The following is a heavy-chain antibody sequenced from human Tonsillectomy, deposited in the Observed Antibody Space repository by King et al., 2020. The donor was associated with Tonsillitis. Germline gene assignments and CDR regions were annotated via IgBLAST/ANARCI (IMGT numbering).Heavy chain of an antibody. CDR2: ISDSGST. D-gene: IGHD5-24*01. J-gene: IGHJ4*02. CDR3: ARGISRDGFDY. CDR1: GGSIRSRY. V-gene: IGHV4-59*11. Sequence: QLQESGPGLVKPSETLSLTCTVSGGSIRSRYWSWIRQPPGKGLEWIGYISDSGSTNYSPSLMSRVTISVDTSKNHFSLKLNSVTAADTAFYYCARGISRDGFDYWGQGTLVTVSS.